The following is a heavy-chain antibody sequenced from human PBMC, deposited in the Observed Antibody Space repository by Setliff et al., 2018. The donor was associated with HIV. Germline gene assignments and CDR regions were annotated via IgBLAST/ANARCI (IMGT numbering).Heavy chain of an antibody. CDR3: ARSIYGSGTYPLDV. D-gene: IGHD3-10*01. CDR1: GNSFSGYH. J-gene: IGHJ4*02. V-gene: IGHV4-4*07. Sequence: SETLSLTCNYSGNSFSGYHWNWIRQPAGKGLEWLGRIYYTGSTEYNPSLKSRLTMSMDTSKDQFSPRLVSLTTADTAVYYCARSIYGSGTYPLDVWGPGTLVTVSS. CDR2: IYYTGST.